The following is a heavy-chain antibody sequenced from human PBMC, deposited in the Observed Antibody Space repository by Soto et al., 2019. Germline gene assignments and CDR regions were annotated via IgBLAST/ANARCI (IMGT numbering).Heavy chain of an antibody. CDR3: ASCRAVAAPTRPIYYYYYYGMDV. J-gene: IGHJ6*02. CDR1: CGSFIGYY. D-gene: IGHD2-15*01. Sequence: SETLCLTGAVYCGSFIGYYWIWIRQPPGKGLDCIGEINHSGSTNYNPSLKSRVTISVDTSKNQFSLKLSSVTAADTAVYYCASCRAVAAPTRPIYYYYYYGMDVWGQGTTVTVSS. V-gene: IGHV4-34*01. CDR2: INHSGST.